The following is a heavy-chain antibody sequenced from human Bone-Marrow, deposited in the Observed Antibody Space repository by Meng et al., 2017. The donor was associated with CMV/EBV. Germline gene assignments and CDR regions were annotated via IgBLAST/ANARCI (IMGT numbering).Heavy chain of an antibody. CDR3: ARGDSGSYYSPVAN. J-gene: IGHJ4*02. D-gene: IGHD1-26*01. CDR2: ISYDGSNT. CDR1: GFTFSSYA. Sequence: GGSLRLSCAASGFTFSSYAMHWVRQAPGKGLEWVAVISYDGSNTCYADSVKGRFTISRDNSKNTLYLQMNSLRAEDTAVYYCARGDSGSYYSPVANWGQGTRVTGSS. V-gene: IGHV3-30*04.